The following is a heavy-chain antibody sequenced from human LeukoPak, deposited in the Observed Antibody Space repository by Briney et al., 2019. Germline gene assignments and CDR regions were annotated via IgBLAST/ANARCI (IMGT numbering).Heavy chain of an antibody. D-gene: IGHD1-26*01. Sequence: ASVKVSCKASGYTFTGYYMHWVRQAPGQGLEWMGWINPNSGGTNYAQKFQGRVTMTRDTSISTAYMELSRLRSDDTAVHYCARDLGIVGATHFDYWGQGTLVTVSS. CDR2: INPNSGGT. CDR3: ARDLGIVGATHFDY. CDR1: GYTFTGYY. J-gene: IGHJ4*02. V-gene: IGHV1-2*02.